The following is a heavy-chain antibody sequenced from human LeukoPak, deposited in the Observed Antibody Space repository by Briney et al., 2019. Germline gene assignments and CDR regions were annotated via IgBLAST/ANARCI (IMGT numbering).Heavy chain of an antibody. D-gene: IGHD6-13*01. CDR3: ARDSASIAAAGTDGEFDY. CDR2: ISSSSSYI. CDR1: GFTFSSYA. J-gene: IGHJ4*02. V-gene: IGHV3-21*01. Sequence: PGGSLRLSCAASGFTFSSYAMHWVRQAPGKGLEWVSSISSSSSYIYYADSVKGRFTISRDNAKNSLYLQMNSLRAEDTAVYYCARDSASIAAAGTDGEFDYWGQGTLVTVSS.